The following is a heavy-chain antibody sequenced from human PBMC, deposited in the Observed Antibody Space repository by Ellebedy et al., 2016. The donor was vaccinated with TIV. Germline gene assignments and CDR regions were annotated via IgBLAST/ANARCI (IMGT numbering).Heavy chain of an antibody. CDR1: GFTFSSYG. D-gene: IGHD3-10*01. J-gene: IGHJ4*02. CDR2: IWYDGSNK. CDR3: AREGQLGFDY. V-gene: IGHV3-33*01. Sequence: GESLKISCAASGFTFSSYGMHWVRQAPGKGLEWVAVIWYDGSNKYYADSVKGRFTISRDNSKNTLYLQMNSLRAEDTAVYYCAREGQLGFDYWGQGTLVTVSS.